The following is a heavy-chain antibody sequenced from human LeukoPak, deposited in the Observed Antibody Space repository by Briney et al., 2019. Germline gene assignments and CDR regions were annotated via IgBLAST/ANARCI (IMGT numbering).Heavy chain of an antibody. J-gene: IGHJ4*02. V-gene: IGHV3-48*03. CDR3: ARGALHVFDY. D-gene: IGHD3-10*02. Sequence: GGSLRLSCAASGFTFSDYEVNWVRQAPGKGLEWVSCISTSGSTTYYADSVKGRFTISRDNAKNSLFLQMNTLTAEDTAVYYCARGALHVFDYWGQGTPVTVSS. CDR1: GFTFSDYE. CDR2: ISTSGSTT.